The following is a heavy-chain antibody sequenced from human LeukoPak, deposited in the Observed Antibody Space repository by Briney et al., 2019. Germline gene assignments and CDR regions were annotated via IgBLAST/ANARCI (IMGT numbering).Heavy chain of an antibody. D-gene: IGHD2-2*01. CDR2: IKSKTHGGTT. Sequence: GGSLRLSCAASGFTFSSYWMSWVRQAPGKGLECVGRIKSKTHGGTTDYAAPVKGRFTISRDDSKNMLYLQMNSLKTDDTAVYYRTVSTMPGLDYWGQGTLVTATS. CDR3: TVSTMPGLDY. V-gene: IGHV3-15*01. CDR1: GFTFSSYW. J-gene: IGHJ4*02.